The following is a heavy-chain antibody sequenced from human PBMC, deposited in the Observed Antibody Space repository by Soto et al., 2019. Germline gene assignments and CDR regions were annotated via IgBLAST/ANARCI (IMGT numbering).Heavy chain of an antibody. CDR1: GFTFSSYA. V-gene: IGHV3-30-3*01. CDR2: ISYDGSNK. CDR3: ARDLGSSSWYPPFPGPNWFDP. D-gene: IGHD6-13*01. J-gene: IGHJ5*02. Sequence: GSLRLSCAASGFTFSSYAMHWVRQAPGKGLEWVAVISYDGSNKYYADSVKGRFTISRDNSKNTLYLQMNSLRAEDTAVYYCARDLGSSSWYPPFPGPNWFDPWGQGTLVTVS.